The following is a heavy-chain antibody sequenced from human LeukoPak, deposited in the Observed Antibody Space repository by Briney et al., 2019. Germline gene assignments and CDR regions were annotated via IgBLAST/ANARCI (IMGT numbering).Heavy chain of an antibody. V-gene: IGHV4-34*01. D-gene: IGHD3-3*01. Sequence: SETLSLTCAVYGGSFSGYYWSWIRKPPGKGLEWIGEINHSGSTNYNPPLKSRVTISVDTSKNQFSLKLSSVTAADTAVYYCARGPYDFWSGWYYFDYWGQGTLVTVSS. CDR2: INHSGST. J-gene: IGHJ4*02. CDR3: ARGPYDFWSGWYYFDY. CDR1: GGSFSGYY.